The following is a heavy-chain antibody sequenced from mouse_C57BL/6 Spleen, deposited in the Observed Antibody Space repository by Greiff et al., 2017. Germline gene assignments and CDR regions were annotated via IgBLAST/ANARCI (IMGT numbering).Heavy chain of an antibody. CDR2: IHPYSGST. Sequence: QVHVKQPGAELVKPGASVKLSCKASGYTFTSYWMHWVKQRPGQGLEWIGMIHPYSGSTTYNEKFKSKATLTVDKSSSTAYMQLSSLASEDSAVYYCAIYYDYDDGFAYWGQGTLVTVSA. CDR3: AIYYDYDDGFAY. V-gene: IGHV1-64*01. J-gene: IGHJ3*01. CDR1: GYTFTSYW. D-gene: IGHD2-4*01.